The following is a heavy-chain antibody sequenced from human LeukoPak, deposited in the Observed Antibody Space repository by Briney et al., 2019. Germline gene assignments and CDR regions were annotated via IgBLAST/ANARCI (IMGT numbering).Heavy chain of an antibody. V-gene: IGHV3-30*02. D-gene: IGHD6-13*01. Sequence: SLGLFGAASGVNFKSAGMHGGRMAKEKRLEWVAFIRFDGSDEYYRDSVKGRFTISRDNSKNTLYLQMNSLRTEDTAVYYCANRPPKITAAGTSHDFHYWGQGTLVTVSS. CDR3: ANRPPKITAAGTSHDFHY. J-gene: IGHJ4*02. CDR1: GVNFKSAG. CDR2: IRFDGSDE.